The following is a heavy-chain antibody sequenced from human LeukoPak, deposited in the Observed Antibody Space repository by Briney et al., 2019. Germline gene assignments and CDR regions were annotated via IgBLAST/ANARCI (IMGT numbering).Heavy chain of an antibody. CDR1: GYTFTGYY. CDR2: INPNSGGT. D-gene: IGHD3-3*01. J-gene: IGHJ4*02. CDR3: AIEGTYYDFWSGYYRTDY. Sequence: ASVKVSCKASGYTFTGYYMHWVRQAPGQGLEWMGWINPNSGGTNYAQKFQGRVTMTRNTSISTAYMELSSLRSEDTAVYYCAIEGTYYDFWSGYYRTDYWGQGTLVTVSS. V-gene: IGHV1-2*02.